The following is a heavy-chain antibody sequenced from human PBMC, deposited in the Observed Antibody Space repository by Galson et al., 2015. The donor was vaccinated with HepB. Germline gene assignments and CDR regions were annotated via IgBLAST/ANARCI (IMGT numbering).Heavy chain of an antibody. CDR3: TKGDILPAAIRQSEYYYYAGKDV. D-gene: IGHD2-2*01. J-gene: IGHJ6*02. CDR1: GFTFGDYA. V-gene: IGHV3-49*03. Sequence: SLRLSCAASGFTFGDYAMIWFRQAPGKGLEWVGFIRSKVYGGTTEYAAHVKGRFTIARDDSKSIAYLQMNSLKTEDTAVYFCTKGDILPAAIRQSEYYYYAGKDVWGQGTTVTVS. CDR2: IRSKVYGGTT.